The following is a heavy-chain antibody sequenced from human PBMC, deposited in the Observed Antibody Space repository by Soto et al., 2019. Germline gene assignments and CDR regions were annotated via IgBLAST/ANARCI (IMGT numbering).Heavy chain of an antibody. D-gene: IGHD6-13*01. V-gene: IGHV1-69*13. CDR3: AGAPIAAAAHFDY. Sequence: SVKVSCKASGGTFSSYAISWLRQAPEQGLEWMGGIIPIFGTANYAQKFQGRVTITADESTSTAYMELSSLRSEDTAVYYCAGAPIAAAAHFDYWGQGTLVPVSS. CDR2: IIPIFGTA. J-gene: IGHJ4*02. CDR1: GGTFSSYA.